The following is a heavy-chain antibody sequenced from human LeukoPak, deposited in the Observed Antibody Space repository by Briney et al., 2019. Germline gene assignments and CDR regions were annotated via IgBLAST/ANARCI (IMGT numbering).Heavy chain of an antibody. CDR3: ARGTWGYCSSTSCYKD. CDR1: GGSVSSGSYY. J-gene: IGHJ4*02. V-gene: IGHV4-61*01. D-gene: IGHD2-2*01. CDR2: IYYSGST. Sequence: SETLSLTRTVSGGSVSSGSYYWSWIRQPPGKGLEWIGYIYYSGSTNYNPSLKSRVTISVDTSKNQFSLRLSSVTAADTAVYYCARGTWGYCSSTSCYKDWGQGTLVTVSS.